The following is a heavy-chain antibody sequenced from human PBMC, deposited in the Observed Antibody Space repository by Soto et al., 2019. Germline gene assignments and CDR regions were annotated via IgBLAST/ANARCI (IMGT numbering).Heavy chain of an antibody. CDR3: ARVPVYGSGNYYGMDV. CDR1: GYTFTSYY. CDR2: INPSGGST. Sequence: ASVKVSCKASGYTFTSYYMHWVRQAPGQGLEWMGIINPSGGSTSYAQKFQGRVTMTRDTSTSTVYMELSSLRSEDTAVYYCARVPVYGSGNYYGMDVWGQGTTVTVSS. J-gene: IGHJ6*02. V-gene: IGHV1-46*01. D-gene: IGHD3-10*01.